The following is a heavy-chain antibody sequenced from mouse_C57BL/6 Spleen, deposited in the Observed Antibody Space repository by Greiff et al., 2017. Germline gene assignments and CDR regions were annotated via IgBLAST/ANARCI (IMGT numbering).Heavy chain of an antibody. V-gene: IGHV1-72*01. CDR1: GYTFTSYW. J-gene: IGHJ2*01. CDR3: AREELPFDY. Sequence: QVHVKQPGAELVKPGASVKLSCKASGYTFTSYWMHWVKQRPGRGLEWIGRFDPNSGGTKYNEKFKSQATLTVDKPSSTAYMQLSSLTSEDSAVYYSAREELPFDYWGQGTTLTVSS. CDR2: FDPNSGGT.